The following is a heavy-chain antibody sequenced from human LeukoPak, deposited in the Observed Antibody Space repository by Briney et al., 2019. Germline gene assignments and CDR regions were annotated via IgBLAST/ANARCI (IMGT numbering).Heavy chain of an antibody. Sequence: SETLSLTCTVSGGSISSGSYYWSWIRQPAGKGLEWIGRIYTSGSTNYNPSLKSRVTISVDTSKNQFSLKLSSVTAADTAVYYCGRGVVRMGYSSGWVSSRAGDYYYYMDVWGKGTTVTISS. CDR1: GGSISSGSYY. CDR2: IYTSGST. CDR3: GRGVVRMGYSSGWVSSRAGDYYYYMDV. V-gene: IGHV4-61*02. J-gene: IGHJ6*03. D-gene: IGHD6-19*01.